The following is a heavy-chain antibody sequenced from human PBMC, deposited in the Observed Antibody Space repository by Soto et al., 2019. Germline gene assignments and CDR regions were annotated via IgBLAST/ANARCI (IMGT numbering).Heavy chain of an antibody. Sequence: PGESLKISCKGSGYSFTSYWIGWVRQMPGKGLEWMGIIYPGDSDTRYSPSFQGQVTISVDKSISTAYVQWSSLKASDNAMYYCARQSGRFGYYYYMDVWGKGTTVTVSS. CDR3: ARQSGRFGYYYYMDV. J-gene: IGHJ6*03. CDR1: GYSFTSYW. CDR2: IYPGDSDT. D-gene: IGHD3-3*01. V-gene: IGHV5-51*01.